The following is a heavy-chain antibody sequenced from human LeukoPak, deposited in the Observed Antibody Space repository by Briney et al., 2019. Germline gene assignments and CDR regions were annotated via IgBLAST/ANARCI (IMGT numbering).Heavy chain of an antibody. V-gene: IGHV1-18*01. J-gene: IGHJ4*02. D-gene: IGHD2-15*01. CDR3: ARSGFFDL. Sequence: ASVKVSCKASGYTFTNYGFHWVRQAPGQGPEWMGWIRVSDGDTKHAQKFQGRVTLTRDTSANTAYMDLWSLRSDDTAVYFCARSGFFDLWGQGTLVTVSS. CDR2: IRVSDGDT. CDR1: GYTFTNYG.